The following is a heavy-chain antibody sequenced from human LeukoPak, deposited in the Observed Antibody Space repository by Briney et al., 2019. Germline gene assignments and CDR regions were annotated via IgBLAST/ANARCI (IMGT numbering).Heavy chain of an antibody. V-gene: IGHV1-18*01. Sequence: ASVKVSCKASGYTFTSYGISWVRQAPGQGLEWMGWISAYNGNTNYAQKLQGRVTMTTDTSTSTAYVELRSLRSDDTAVYYCARAIPSSRYFDWLSYSYYYYYYMDVWGKGTTVTISS. J-gene: IGHJ6*03. CDR3: ARAIPSSRYFDWLSYSYYYYYYMDV. D-gene: IGHD3-9*01. CDR1: GYTFTSYG. CDR2: ISAYNGNT.